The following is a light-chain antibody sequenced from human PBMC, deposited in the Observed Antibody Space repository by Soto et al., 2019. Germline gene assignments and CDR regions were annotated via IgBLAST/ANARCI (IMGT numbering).Light chain of an antibody. V-gene: IGKV3-20*01. J-gene: IGKJ1*01. CDR2: GAS. CDR3: QQYGSSPRT. CDR1: QSVSSSY. Sequence: EIVLTQSPGALSLSPGERATLSCGASQSVSSSYLAWYQQKPGQAPRLLIYGASTRATGIPDRFSGSGSGTDFTLTISRLEPEDFAVYSCQQYGSSPRTFDQGTKVEIK.